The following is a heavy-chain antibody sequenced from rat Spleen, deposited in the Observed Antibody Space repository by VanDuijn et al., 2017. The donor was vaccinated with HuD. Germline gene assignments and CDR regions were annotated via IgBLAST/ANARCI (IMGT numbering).Heavy chain of an antibody. CDR1: GFIFSDYG. CDR3: TRREAYYGYNDY. V-gene: IGHV5-29*01. D-gene: IGHD1-9*01. Sequence: EVQLVESGGGLVQPGRSLKLSCAASGFIFSDYGMAWVRQAPTKGLEWVATISYDGSSIYYRDSVKGRFTISRDNAKSTLYLQMDSLRSEDTATYYCTRREAYYGYNDYWGQGVMVTVSS. J-gene: IGHJ2*01. CDR2: ISYDGSSI.